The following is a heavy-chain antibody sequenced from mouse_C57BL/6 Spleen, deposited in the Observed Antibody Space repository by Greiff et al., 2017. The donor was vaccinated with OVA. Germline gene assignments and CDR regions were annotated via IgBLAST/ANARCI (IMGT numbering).Heavy chain of an antibody. CDR3: AVYYGNEGYFDV. CDR2: IYPGDGDT. V-gene: IGHV1-82*01. J-gene: IGHJ1*03. CDR1: GYAFSSSW. D-gene: IGHD2-1*01. Sequence: VKLMESGPELVKPGASVKISCKASGYAFSSSWMNWVKQRPGKGLEWIGRIYPGDGDTNYNGKFKGKATLTADKSSSTAYMQLSSLTSEDSAVYFCAVYYGNEGYFDVWGTGTTVTVSS.